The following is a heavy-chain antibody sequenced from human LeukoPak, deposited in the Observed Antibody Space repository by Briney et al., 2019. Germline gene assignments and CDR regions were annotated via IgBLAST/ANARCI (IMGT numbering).Heavy chain of an antibody. D-gene: IGHD5-24*01. V-gene: IGHV3-11*01. J-gene: IGHJ4*02. CDR2: ISSSGSTI. CDR3: GKDRKATITDY. CDR1: GFTFSDYY. Sequence: GGSLRLSCAASGFTFSDYYMSWIRQAPGKGLEWVSYISSSGSTIYYADSVKGRFTISRDNAKNSLYLQMNSLRAEDTAVYYWGKDRKATITDYWGQGTLVTVSS.